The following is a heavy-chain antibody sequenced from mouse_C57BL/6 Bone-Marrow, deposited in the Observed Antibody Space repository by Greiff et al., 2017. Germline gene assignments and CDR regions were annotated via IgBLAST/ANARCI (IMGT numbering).Heavy chain of an antibody. V-gene: IGHV14-4*01. Sequence: VQLQQSGAELVRPGASVKLSCTASGFNIKDDYMHWVKQRPEPGLEWIGWIDPENGDTEYASKFQGKATITADTSSNTAYLQLSSLTSEDTAGYSCTPHYYGSSSAWFAYWGQGTLVTVSA. J-gene: IGHJ3*01. CDR3: TPHYYGSSSAWFAY. CDR1: GFNIKDDY. D-gene: IGHD1-1*01. CDR2: IDPENGDT.